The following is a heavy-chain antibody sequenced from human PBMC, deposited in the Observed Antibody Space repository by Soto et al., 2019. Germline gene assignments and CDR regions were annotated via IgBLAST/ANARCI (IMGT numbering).Heavy chain of an antibody. D-gene: IGHD2-15*01. Sequence: QVQLQESGPGLVKPSQTLSLTCTVSGGSISSGGYYWSWIRQHPGKGLEWIGYIYYSGSTYYNPSLKSRVTLSVDTSKNQFPLKLSSVTAAETAVYYCARDGVGGYCSGGSCYHDAFDIWGQGTMVTVSS. J-gene: IGHJ3*02. V-gene: IGHV4-31*03. CDR2: IYYSGST. CDR3: ARDGVGGYCSGGSCYHDAFDI. CDR1: GGSISSGGYY.